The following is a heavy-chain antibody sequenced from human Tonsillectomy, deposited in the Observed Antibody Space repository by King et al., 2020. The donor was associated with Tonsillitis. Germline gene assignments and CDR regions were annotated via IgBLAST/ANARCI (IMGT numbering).Heavy chain of an antibody. Sequence: VQLVESGGGLVKPGGSLRLSCAASGFTFTNYNMNWVRQAPGKGLEWVSSISSSSSFIHYADSVKGRFTISRDNAKNTLYLQMNSLRAEDTALYYCARGLGHGDSSTPINHWGQGTLVTVSS. CDR1: GFTFTNYN. J-gene: IGHJ5*02. D-gene: IGHD6-19*01. CDR2: ISSSSSFI. V-gene: IGHV3-21*01. CDR3: ARGLGHGDSSTPINH.